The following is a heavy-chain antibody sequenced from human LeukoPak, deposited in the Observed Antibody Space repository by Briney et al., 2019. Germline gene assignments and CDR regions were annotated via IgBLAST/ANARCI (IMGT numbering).Heavy chain of an antibody. CDR2: IYYSGST. CDR3: ARSHLWPTGTVEI. V-gene: IGHV4-39*01. CDR1: GGSISSSSYY. J-gene: IGHJ3*02. Sequence: KPSETLSLTCTVSGGSISSSSYYWGWIRQPPGKGLEWIGSIYYSGSTYYNPSLKSRVTISVDTSKNQFSLKLNSLTAADTAVYFCARSHLWPTGTVEIWGQGTMVTVSS. D-gene: IGHD5-18*01.